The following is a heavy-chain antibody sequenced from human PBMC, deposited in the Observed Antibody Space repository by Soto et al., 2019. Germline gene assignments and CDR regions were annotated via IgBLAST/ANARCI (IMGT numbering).Heavy chain of an antibody. CDR1: GGSISSGGYY. CDR3: ARGSSWYGPSSYGMDV. CDR2: IYYSGST. D-gene: IGHD6-13*01. Sequence: QVQLQESGPGLVKPSQTLSLTCTVSGGSISSGGYYWSWIRKHPGQVLEWIGYIYYSGSTYYNPSLKSRVTISVDTSKNQFSLKLSSVTAADTAVYYCARGSSWYGPSSYGMDVWGQGTTVTVSS. V-gene: IGHV4-31*03. J-gene: IGHJ6*02.